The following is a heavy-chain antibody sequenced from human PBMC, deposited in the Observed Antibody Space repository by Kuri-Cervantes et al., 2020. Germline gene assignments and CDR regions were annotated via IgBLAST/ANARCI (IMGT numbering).Heavy chain of an antibody. V-gene: IGHV3-9*01. Sequence: GGSLRLSCAASGFTFDDYAMHWVRQTPGKGLEWVSGINWNSDSIVYADSVKGRFTISRDNAKNSLYLQMNSLRAEDTALYYCTFSLPARRERSHAFDIWGQGTMVTVSS. J-gene: IGHJ3*02. CDR1: GFTFDDYA. CDR3: TFSLPARRERSHAFDI. D-gene: IGHD6-6*01. CDR2: INWNSDSI.